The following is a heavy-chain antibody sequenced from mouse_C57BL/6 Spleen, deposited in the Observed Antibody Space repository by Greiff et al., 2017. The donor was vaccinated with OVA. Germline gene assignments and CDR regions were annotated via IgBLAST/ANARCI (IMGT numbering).Heavy chain of an antibody. Sequence: EVQLVESGGGLVKPGGSLKLSCAASGFTFSSYAMSWVRQTPEKRLEWVATISDGGSYTYYPDNVKGRFTISRDNAKNNLYLQMSHLKSEDTAMYYCARDYYGSSWYFDVGGTGTTVTVSS. CDR1: GFTFSSYA. CDR3: ARDYYGSSWYFDV. CDR2: ISDGGSYT. V-gene: IGHV5-4*01. D-gene: IGHD1-1*01. J-gene: IGHJ1*03.